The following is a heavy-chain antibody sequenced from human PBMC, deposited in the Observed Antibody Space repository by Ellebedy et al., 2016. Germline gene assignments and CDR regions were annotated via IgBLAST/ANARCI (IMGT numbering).Heavy chain of an antibody. J-gene: IGHJ4*02. CDR3: VRGHSGSYWDC. Sequence: GGSLRLXCAASGFSLSDHYIDWVRQAPGQGLEWVGRSRNKAEGHTTEYAASVKGRFSISRDESKSSLYLQMNSLKTEDTAVYYCVRGHSGSYWDCWGQGTLVTVSS. D-gene: IGHD1-26*01. CDR1: GFSLSDHY. V-gene: IGHV3-72*01. CDR2: SRNKAEGHTT.